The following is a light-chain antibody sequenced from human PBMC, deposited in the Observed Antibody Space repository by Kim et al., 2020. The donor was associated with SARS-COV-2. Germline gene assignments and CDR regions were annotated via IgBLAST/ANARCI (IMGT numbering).Light chain of an antibody. CDR2: SNT. CDR3: PAWDVRLCPSV. Sequence: QSATLTWPGNSNNIGSEGVTWLQQLLGQPPKLLTYSNTKRPSGISERLSASRSGNTASLTISGLQSEDEADYYCPAWDVRLCPSVCGVGTQLTVL. CDR1: SNNIGSEG. J-gene: IGLJ3*02. V-gene: IGLV10-54*01.